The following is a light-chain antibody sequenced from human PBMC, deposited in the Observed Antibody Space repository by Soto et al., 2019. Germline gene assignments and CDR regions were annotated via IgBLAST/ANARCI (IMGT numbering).Light chain of an antibody. CDR1: RDISTW. V-gene: IGKV1D-12*01. CDR2: IAS. J-gene: IGKJ1*01. CDR3: QQADSFPWT. Sequence: DIQMTQSPSSVSASVGDRVTITCRASRDISTWLAWYQQRPGEAPRLLIYIASSLQSGVPSRFSGSGSGTEFTLTISSLQPEDIATYYCQQADSFPWTFGQGTKVEIQ.